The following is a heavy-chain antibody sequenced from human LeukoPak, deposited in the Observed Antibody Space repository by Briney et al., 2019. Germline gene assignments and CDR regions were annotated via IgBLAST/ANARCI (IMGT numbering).Heavy chain of an antibody. CDR3: ARGSVGYPTYYFDY. D-gene: IGHD4-23*01. CDR2: IYSGGST. CDR1: GFTVSSNY. J-gene: IGHJ4*02. Sequence: GGSLRLSCAASGFTVSSNYMSWVRQAPGKGLEWVSVIYSGGSTYYADSVKGRFTISRDNSKNTLYLQMNSLSAEDTAVYYCARGSVGYPTYYFDYWGQGTLVTVSS. V-gene: IGHV3-53*01.